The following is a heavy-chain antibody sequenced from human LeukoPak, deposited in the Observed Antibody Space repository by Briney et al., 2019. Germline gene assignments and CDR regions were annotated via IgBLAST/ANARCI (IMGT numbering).Heavy chain of an antibody. J-gene: IGHJ4*02. Sequence: PSETLSLTCAVYGGYFSGYYWSWIRQPPGKGLEWIGEINHSGSTNHNPSLKSRVTISVDTSKNQFSLKLSSVTAADTAVYYCAREGYDILTGRTVDYWGQGTLVTVSS. CDR3: AREGYDILTGRTVDY. D-gene: IGHD3-9*01. CDR1: GGYFSGYY. CDR2: INHSGST. V-gene: IGHV4-34*01.